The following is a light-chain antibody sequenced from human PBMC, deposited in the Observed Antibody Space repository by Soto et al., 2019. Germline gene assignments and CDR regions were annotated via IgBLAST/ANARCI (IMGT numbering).Light chain of an antibody. CDR1: SSDVGRYDR. CDR2: DVS. CDR3: SSYTSRDTHV. Sequence: QSALTQPPSVSGSPGQSVTISCTGTSSDVGRYDRVSWYQQPPGTAPKLMVYDVSNRPSGVPDRFSGSKSGNTASLTISGLEDQDEDVYYCSSYTSRDTHVFGTGNKLTIL. V-gene: IGLV2-18*02. J-gene: IGLJ1*01.